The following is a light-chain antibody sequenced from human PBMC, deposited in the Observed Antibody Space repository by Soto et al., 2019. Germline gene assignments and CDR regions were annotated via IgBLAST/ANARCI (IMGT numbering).Light chain of an antibody. CDR3: SSFTSSSTYV. CDR1: SSDVGSYNR. Sequence: LTQPPSVSGSPGQSVTISCSGTSSDVGSYNRVSWYQQPPGTAPKLMIYEVSNRPSGVPDRFSGSKSGNTASLTISGLQAEDEADYYCSSFTSSSTYVFGTGTKLTVL. V-gene: IGLV2-18*02. J-gene: IGLJ1*01. CDR2: EVS.